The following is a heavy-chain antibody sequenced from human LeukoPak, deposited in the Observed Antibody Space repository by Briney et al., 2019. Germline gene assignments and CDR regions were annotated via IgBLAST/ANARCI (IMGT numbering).Heavy chain of an antibody. CDR3: ARGRIGAYYGDYVGPIDY. V-gene: IGHV1-2*02. D-gene: IGHD4-17*01. Sequence: ASVKVSCKASGYTFTGYYMHWVRQAPGQGLEWMGWINPNSGGTNYAQKFQGRVTMTRDTSISTAYMELSRLRSDDTAVYYCARGRIGAYYGDYVGPIDYWGQGTLVTVSS. J-gene: IGHJ4*02. CDR1: GYTFTGYY. CDR2: INPNSGGT.